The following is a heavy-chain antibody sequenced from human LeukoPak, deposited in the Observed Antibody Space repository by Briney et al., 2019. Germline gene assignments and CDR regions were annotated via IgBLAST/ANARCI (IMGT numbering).Heavy chain of an antibody. Sequence: SETLSLTCTVSGGSIRGYFWTWIRQPPGKGLEWIGYIYYSGSTNYNPSLKSRVTIAVDTSKNQFSLKLSSVTAADTAVYYCARRRGSGSYYYFDYWGQGTLVTVSS. CDR1: GGSIRGYF. D-gene: IGHD3-10*01. CDR2: IYYSGST. V-gene: IGHV4-59*08. J-gene: IGHJ4*02. CDR3: ARRRGSGSYYYFDY.